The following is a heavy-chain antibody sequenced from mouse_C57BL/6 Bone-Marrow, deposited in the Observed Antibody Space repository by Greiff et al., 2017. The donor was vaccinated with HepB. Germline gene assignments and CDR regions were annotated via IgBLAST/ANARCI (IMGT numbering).Heavy chain of an antibody. CDR1: GFTFSDYG. CDR3: ARHVNGNYYGKGFIVFYAMDY. J-gene: IGHJ4*01. D-gene: IGHD1-1*01. V-gene: IGHV5-15*04. Sequence: EVKLVESGGGLVQPGGSLKLSCAASGFTFSDYGMAWVRQAPRKGPEWVAFISNLAYSIYYADTVTGRFTISRENAKNTLYLEMSSLRSEDTAMYYCARHVNGNYYGKGFIVFYAMDYWGQGTSVTVSS. CDR2: ISNLAYSI.